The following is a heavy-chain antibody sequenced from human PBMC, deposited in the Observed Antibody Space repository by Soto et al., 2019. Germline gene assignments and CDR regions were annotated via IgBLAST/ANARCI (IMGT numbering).Heavy chain of an antibody. D-gene: IGHD2-15*01. Sequence: SDTLTHTCTVSRGTIRSYYWSWFRQPPGKGLEWIGYIYYSGSTNYNPSLKSRVTISVDTSKNQFSLKLSSVTAADTAVYYCASLREVGGDNWFDPWGQGTLVTVS. V-gene: IGHV4-59*01. CDR3: ASLREVGGDNWFDP. CDR2: IYYSGST. J-gene: IGHJ5*02. CDR1: RGTIRSYY.